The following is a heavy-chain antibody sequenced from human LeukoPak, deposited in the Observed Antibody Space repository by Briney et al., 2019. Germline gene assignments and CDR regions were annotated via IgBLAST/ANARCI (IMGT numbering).Heavy chain of an antibody. CDR1: GFTFSSYW. CDR3: ARYYDFWSGYFSYFDY. CDR2: IKQDGSEK. J-gene: IGHJ4*02. V-gene: IGHV3-7*01. D-gene: IGHD3-3*01. Sequence: GGSLRLSCAASGFTFSSYWMSWVRQAPGKGLEWVANIKQDGSEKYYVDSVKGRFTISRDNAKNSLYLQMNSLRAEDTAVYCCARYYDFWSGYFSYFDYWGQGTLVTVSS.